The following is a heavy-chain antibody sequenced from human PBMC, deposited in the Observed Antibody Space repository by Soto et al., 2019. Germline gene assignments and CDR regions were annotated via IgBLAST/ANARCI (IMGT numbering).Heavy chain of an antibody. CDR1: GFTFSSYW. Sequence: GGSLRLSCAASGFTFSSYWMHWVRQAPGKGLVWVSRINSDGSSTSYADSVKGRFTISRDNAKNTLYLQMNSLRAEDTAVYYCARAGLRYFDWSLYGMDVWGQGTTVTVSS. CDR2: INSDGSST. J-gene: IGHJ6*02. CDR3: ARAGLRYFDWSLYGMDV. V-gene: IGHV3-74*01. D-gene: IGHD3-9*01.